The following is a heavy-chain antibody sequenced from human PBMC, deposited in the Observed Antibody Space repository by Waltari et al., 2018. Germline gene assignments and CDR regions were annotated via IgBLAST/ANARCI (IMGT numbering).Heavy chain of an antibody. CDR1: GFNFCNYA. D-gene: IGHD6-19*01. V-gene: IGHV3-23*01. Sequence: EVQLLESGGDLEQPGGSLRISCVGYGFNFCNYAMNWVRQAPGKGLEWVSTMSGTGDYTYYADSVKGRFTISRDNSKNTVFLHMNNLRVEDTAIYFCAKDQAEWLVLDGYFDSWGQGTPVTVSS. CDR2: MSGTGDYT. CDR3: AKDQAEWLVLDGYFDS. J-gene: IGHJ4*02.